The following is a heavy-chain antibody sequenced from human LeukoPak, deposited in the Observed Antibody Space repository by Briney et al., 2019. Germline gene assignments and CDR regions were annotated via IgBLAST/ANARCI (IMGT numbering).Heavy chain of an antibody. V-gene: IGHV3-23*01. J-gene: IGHJ4*02. CDR3: TRAPREWLLGYYFDY. Sequence: GSLRLSCAASGFTFTTYALTWVRQAPGKGLEWVSSITGSGGSTYYADSVRGRFTISRDNSKNTLYLQMNSLRAEDTAVYYCTRAPREWLLGYYFDYWGQGTLVTVSS. D-gene: IGHD3-3*01. CDR1: GFTFTTYA. CDR2: ITGSGGST.